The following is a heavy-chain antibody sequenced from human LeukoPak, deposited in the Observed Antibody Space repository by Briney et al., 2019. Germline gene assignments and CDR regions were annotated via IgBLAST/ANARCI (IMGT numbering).Heavy chain of an antibody. CDR2: IYYSGST. D-gene: IGHD4-17*01. CDR1: GGSISSSSYY. CDR3: ARRRINYGRTRFDY. Sequence: ASETLSLTCTVSGGSISSSSYYWGWIRQPPGKGLEWIGSIYYSGSTYYNPSLKSRVTISVDTSKNQFSLKLSSVTAADTAVYYCARRRINYGRTRFDYWGQGTLVTVSS. J-gene: IGHJ4*02. V-gene: IGHV4-39*07.